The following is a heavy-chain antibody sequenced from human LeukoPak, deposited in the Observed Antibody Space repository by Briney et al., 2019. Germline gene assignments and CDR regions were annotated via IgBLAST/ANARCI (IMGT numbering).Heavy chain of an antibody. Sequence: ASVKVSCKAFGYTFTSNYMHWVRQAPGQGPEWMEVISPSGGSTTYAQKFQGRVTMTRDTSISTAYMELSRLRSDDTAVYYCARVKEEYSGYDAPFDYWGQGTLVTVSS. J-gene: IGHJ4*02. D-gene: IGHD5-12*01. CDR2: ISPSGGST. CDR1: GYTFTSNY. CDR3: ARVKEEYSGYDAPFDY. V-gene: IGHV1-2*02.